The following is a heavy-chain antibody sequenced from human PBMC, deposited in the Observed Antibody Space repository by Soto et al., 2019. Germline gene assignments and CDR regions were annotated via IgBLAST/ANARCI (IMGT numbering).Heavy chain of an antibody. CDR3: VTTTEQGY. V-gene: IGHV3-74*01. CDR1: GFTLSSSW. J-gene: IGHJ4*02. Sequence: EVQLVKSGGGLVQPGRSLRLSCVAPGFTLSSSWMHWVRQAPGKGLEWVSGTNPDGSHTATADSVRGRLTISRDNAKNTLYLRMNSLRADDTAVYYCVTTTEQGYWGQGTLVTVSS. CDR2: TNPDGSHT. D-gene: IGHD4-17*01.